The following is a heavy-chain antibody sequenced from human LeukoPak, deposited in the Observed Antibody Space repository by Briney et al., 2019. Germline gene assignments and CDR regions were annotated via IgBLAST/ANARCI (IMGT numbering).Heavy chain of an antibody. CDR1: GYTFTSYD. CDR2: MNPNSGNT. J-gene: IGHJ5*02. Sequence: ASVKVSCKASGYTFTSYDINRVRQATGQGLEWMGWMNPNSGNTGYAQKFQGRVTMTRNTSISTAYMELSSLRSDDTAVYYCARVGYYGSGSPNWFDPWGQGTLVTVSS. V-gene: IGHV1-8*01. CDR3: ARVGYYGSGSPNWFDP. D-gene: IGHD3-10*01.